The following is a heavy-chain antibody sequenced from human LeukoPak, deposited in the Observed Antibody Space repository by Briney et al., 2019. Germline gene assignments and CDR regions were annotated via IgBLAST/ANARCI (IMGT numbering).Heavy chain of an antibody. CDR3: ARDGAWFGELPSQL. CDR2: ISAYNGNT. J-gene: IGHJ4*02. Sequence: ASVKVSCKASGYTFTSYGISWVRQAPGQGLEWMRWISAYNGNTNYPQKLQGRVTMTTDASTSTAYMELRSLRSDDTAVYYCARDGAWFGELPSQLWGQGTQVTVSS. CDR1: GYTFTSYG. V-gene: IGHV1-18*04. D-gene: IGHD3-10*01.